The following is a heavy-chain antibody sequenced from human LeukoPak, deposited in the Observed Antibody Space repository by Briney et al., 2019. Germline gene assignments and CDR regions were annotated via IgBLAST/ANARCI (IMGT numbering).Heavy chain of an antibody. CDR2: ISWNSGSI. Sequence: GGSLRLSCAASGFTFDDYAIHWVRQAPGKGLEWVSGISWNSGSIGYADSVKGRFTISRDNAKNSLYLQMNSLRAEDMALYYCAKSDSYGYGSGAFDIWGQGTMVTVSS. J-gene: IGHJ3*02. CDR3: AKSDSYGYGSGAFDI. D-gene: IGHD5-18*01. CDR1: GFTFDDYA. V-gene: IGHV3-9*03.